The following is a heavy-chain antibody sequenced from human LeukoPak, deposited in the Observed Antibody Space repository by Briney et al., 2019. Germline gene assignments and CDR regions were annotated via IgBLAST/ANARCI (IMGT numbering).Heavy chain of an antibody. J-gene: IGHJ4*02. CDR1: GFTFSSYA. D-gene: IGHD2-15*01. CDR2: ISYDGSNK. CDR3: ASSSPRRGGSCFY. Sequence: PGGSLRLSCAASGFTFSSYAMHWVRQAPGKGLEWVAVISYDGSNKYYADPVKGRFTISRDNSKNTLYLQMYSLRAEGTAVYYCASSSPRRGGSCFYWGQGTLVTVSS. V-gene: IGHV3-30*04.